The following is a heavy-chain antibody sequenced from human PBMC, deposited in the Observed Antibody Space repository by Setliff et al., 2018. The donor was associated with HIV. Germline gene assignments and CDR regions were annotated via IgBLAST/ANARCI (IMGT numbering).Heavy chain of an antibody. CDR3: AKDSGARRNGYNSLDH. J-gene: IGHJ4*02. V-gene: IGHV3-23*01. D-gene: IGHD5-12*01. Sequence: GESLRLSCSASGFTFYNYAMNWVRQAPGKGLEWVAGISGSGTFYADSVEGRFTISRDSSKNILFLQMNSLKVEGTARYYCAKDSGARRNGYNSLDHWGQGAQVTVSS. CDR1: GFTFYNYA. CDR2: ISGSGT.